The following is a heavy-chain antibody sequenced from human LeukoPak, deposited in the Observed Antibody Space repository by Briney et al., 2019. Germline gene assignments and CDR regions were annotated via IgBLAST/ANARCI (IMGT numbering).Heavy chain of an antibody. J-gene: IGHJ4*02. CDR1: GFTFNSYA. CDR3: ARHRSSWLIDY. D-gene: IGHD6-6*01. Sequence: GGSLRLSCAASGFTFNSYAMSWVRQAPWERLQWVSGISDSGGNTYYADSVRGRFTISRDNSKNTLYLQMDSLRAEDTAVYYCARHRSSWLIDYWGQGTLVTVSS. CDR2: ISDSGGNT. V-gene: IGHV3-23*01.